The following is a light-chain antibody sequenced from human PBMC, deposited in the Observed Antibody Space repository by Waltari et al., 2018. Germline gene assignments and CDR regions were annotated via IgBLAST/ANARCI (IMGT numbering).Light chain of an antibody. Sequence: QSALTQPASVSGSPGQSITISCTGTSSAVGGYNYVPWYQQHPGKPPKLMIYDVSNRPSGVSNRFSGSKSGNTASLTISGLQAEDEADYYCSSYTSSSTRVFGTGTKVTVL. CDR1: SSAVGGYNY. J-gene: IGLJ1*01. CDR2: DVS. V-gene: IGLV2-14*03. CDR3: SSYTSSSTRV.